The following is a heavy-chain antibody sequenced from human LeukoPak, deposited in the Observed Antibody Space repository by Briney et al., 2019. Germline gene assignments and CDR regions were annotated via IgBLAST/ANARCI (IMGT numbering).Heavy chain of an antibody. J-gene: IGHJ5*02. V-gene: IGHV4-34*01. Sequence: SETLSLTCAVYGGSFSGYYWSWIRQPPGKGLEWIGEINHSGSTNYNPSLKSRVTISVDTSKNQFSLKLSSVTAADTAVYYCARGTRRAYRAWGQGTLVTVSS. D-gene: IGHD2-21*01. CDR3: ARGTRRAYRA. CDR2: INHSGST. CDR1: GGSFSGYY.